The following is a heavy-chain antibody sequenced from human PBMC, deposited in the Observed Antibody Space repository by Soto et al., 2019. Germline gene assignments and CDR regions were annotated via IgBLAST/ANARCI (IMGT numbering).Heavy chain of an antibody. Sequence: QVQLVESGGGVVQPGRSLRLSCAASGFTFSSYGMHWVRQAPGKGLEWVAVISYDGSNKYYADSVEGRFTISRDNSKNTLYLQMNSLRAEDTAVYYCARAGGLLLDYWGQGTLVTVSS. V-gene: IGHV3-30*03. CDR1: GFTFSSYG. CDR2: ISYDGSNK. CDR3: ARAGGLLLDY. J-gene: IGHJ4*02. D-gene: IGHD2-15*01.